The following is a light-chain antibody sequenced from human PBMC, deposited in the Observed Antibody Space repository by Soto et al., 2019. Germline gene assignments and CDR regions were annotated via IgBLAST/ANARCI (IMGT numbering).Light chain of an antibody. CDR2: GAS. CDR1: QSVSSSY. J-gene: IGKJ1*01. Sequence: IVLTQSPGTLSLSPGERATLSCRASQSVSSSYLAWYQQKPGQAPRLLMYGASSRATGIPDRFSGSGSGTDFTLTISRLEPEDFALYYCQQYGSSPLKFGQGTKVDIK. V-gene: IGKV3-20*01. CDR3: QQYGSSPLK.